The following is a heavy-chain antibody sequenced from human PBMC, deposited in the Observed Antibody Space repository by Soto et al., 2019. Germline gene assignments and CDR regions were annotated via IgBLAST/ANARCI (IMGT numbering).Heavy chain of an antibody. Sequence: SETLSLTCTVSGGSISSSSYYWGWIRQPPGKGLEWIGSIYYSGSTYYNPSLKSRVTISVDTSKNQFSLKLSSVTAANTAVYYCARQRGGVTRPNWFDPWGQGNLVTVSS. CDR1: GGSISSSSYY. J-gene: IGHJ5*02. CDR3: ARQRGGVTRPNWFDP. CDR2: IYYSGST. D-gene: IGHD4-17*01. V-gene: IGHV4-39*01.